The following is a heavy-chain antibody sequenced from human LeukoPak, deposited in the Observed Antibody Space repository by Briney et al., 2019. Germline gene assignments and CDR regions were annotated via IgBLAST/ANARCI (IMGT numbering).Heavy chain of an antibody. J-gene: IGHJ4*02. Sequence: GGTLRLSCAASGFTFTSFGMRWVPHAPGEGGEWVLAISGSGTNTYYADSVKGRFTIARDKSTHTLSLQMDSLRAEDTAVYDCATATTPTISRHYCDSGGQGTLVTVSS. V-gene: IGHV3-23*01. CDR2: ISGSGTNT. CDR1: GFTFTSFG. D-gene: IGHD5-24*01. CDR3: ATATTPTISRHYCDS.